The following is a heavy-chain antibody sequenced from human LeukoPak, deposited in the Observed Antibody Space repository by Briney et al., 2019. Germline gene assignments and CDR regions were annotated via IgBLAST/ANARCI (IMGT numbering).Heavy chain of an antibody. CDR2: IKQDGSEK. CDR3: ARREIAAAALDP. D-gene: IGHD6-13*01. CDR1: GFTFSSYA. V-gene: IGHV3-7*01. J-gene: IGHJ5*02. Sequence: QTGGSLRLSCAASGFTFSSYAMSWVRQAPGKGLEWVANIKQDGSEKYYVDSVKGRFTISRDNAKNSLYLQMNSLRAEDTAGYYCARREIAAAALDPWGQGTLVTVSS.